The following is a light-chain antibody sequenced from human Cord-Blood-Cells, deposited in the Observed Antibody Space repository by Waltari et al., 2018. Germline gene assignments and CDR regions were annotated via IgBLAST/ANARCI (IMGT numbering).Light chain of an antibody. V-gene: IGKV2-28*01. CDR3: MQALQTPYS. Sequence: DIVMTQSPLSLPVTPGEPASISCRSSQSLLHSNGYNYLDWYLQKPGQSPQLLIYLGSNRAAGVPDRLSGSGSGTDFTLKISRVEAEYVGVYYCMQALQTPYSFGQGTKLEIK. CDR1: QSLLHSNGYNY. J-gene: IGKJ2*03. CDR2: LGS.